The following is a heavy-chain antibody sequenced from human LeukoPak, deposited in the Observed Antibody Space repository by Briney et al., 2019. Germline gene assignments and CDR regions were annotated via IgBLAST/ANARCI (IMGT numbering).Heavy chain of an antibody. CDR2: TYYSGST. D-gene: IGHD2-2*01. Sequence: SETLSLTCTVSGGSISSYYWSWIRQPPGKGLEWIGYTYYSGSTNYNPSLKSRVTISVDTSKNQFSLQLISVTPEDTAVYYCVREGSRSTFQHWGQGTLVTVSS. CDR3: VREGSRSTFQH. CDR1: GGSISSYY. V-gene: IGHV4-59*12. J-gene: IGHJ1*01.